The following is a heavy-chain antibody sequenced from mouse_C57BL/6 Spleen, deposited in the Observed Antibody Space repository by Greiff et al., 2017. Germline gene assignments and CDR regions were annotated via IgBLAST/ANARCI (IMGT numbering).Heavy chain of an antibody. Sequence: QVQLQQPGAELMKPGASVKLSCKATGYTFTGYWIEWVKQRPGHGLEWIGEILPGSGSTNYNEKFKGKATFTADTSSNTAYMQLSSLTTEDSAIYYCARGEIYDDYAGYYYAMDYWGQGTSVTVSS. D-gene: IGHD2-4*01. V-gene: IGHV1-9*01. CDR2: ILPGSGST. J-gene: IGHJ4*01. CDR1: GYTFTGYW. CDR3: ARGEIYDDYAGYYYAMDY.